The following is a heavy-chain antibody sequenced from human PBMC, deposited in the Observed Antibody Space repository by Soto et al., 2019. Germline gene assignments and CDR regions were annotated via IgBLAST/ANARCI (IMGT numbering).Heavy chain of an antibody. CDR1: GFTFDDYA. D-gene: IGHD5-18*01. J-gene: IGHJ4*02. CDR3: AKGNTAMVTGAAAGPNDY. V-gene: IGHV3-9*01. Sequence: DVQLVESGGGLVQPGRSLRLSCAASGFTFDDYAMHWVRQAPGKGLEWVSGISWNSGSIGYADSVKGRFTISRDNAKNSLYLQMNSLRAEDTALYYCAKGNTAMVTGAAAGPNDYWGQGTLVTVSS. CDR2: ISWNSGSI.